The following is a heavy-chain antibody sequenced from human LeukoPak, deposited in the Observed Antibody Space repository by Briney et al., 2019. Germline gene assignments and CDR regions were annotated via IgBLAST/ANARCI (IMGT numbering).Heavy chain of an antibody. J-gene: IGHJ4*02. CDR2: TNIDGRYT. CDR1: GFTFNKYY. Sequence: GGSLRLSCAASGFTFNKYYMHWVRQAPGKGLVWVSRTNIDGRYTSYADSVKGRFTMSRDNAKNTLYLQMDSLRAEDTAVYYCARGDFDYWGQGTLVTVSS. CDR3: ARGDFDY. V-gene: IGHV3-74*01.